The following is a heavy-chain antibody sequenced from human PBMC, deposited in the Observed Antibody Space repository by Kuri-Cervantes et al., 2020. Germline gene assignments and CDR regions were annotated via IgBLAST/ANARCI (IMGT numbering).Heavy chain of an antibody. D-gene: IGHD6-6*01. J-gene: IGHJ6*03. CDR3: ASLAARPKHYYYYYMDV. CDR2: IRYDGSNK. V-gene: IGHV3-30*02. Sequence: GGSLRLSCAASGFTFSSYGMHWVRQAPGKGLEWVAFIRYDGSNKYYADSVKGRFTISRDNSKNTLYLQMNSLRAEDTAVYYCASLAARPKHYYYYYMDVWGKGTTVTVSS. CDR1: GFTFSSYG.